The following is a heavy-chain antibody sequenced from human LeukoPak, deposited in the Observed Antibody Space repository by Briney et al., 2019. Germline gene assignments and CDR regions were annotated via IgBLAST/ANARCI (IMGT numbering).Heavy chain of an antibody. CDR2: IYTSGST. CDR3: ARAGIVVVPAAIHYNWFDP. D-gene: IGHD2-2*01. CDR1: GGSISSHY. V-gene: IGHV4-4*07. J-gene: IGHJ5*02. Sequence: PSETLSLTCTVAGGSISSHYWSWIRQPAGKGLEWIGRIYTSGSTNYNPSLKSRVTMPVDTSKNQFSLQLSSVTAADTAVYYCARAGIVVVPAAIHYNWFDPWGQGTLVTVSS.